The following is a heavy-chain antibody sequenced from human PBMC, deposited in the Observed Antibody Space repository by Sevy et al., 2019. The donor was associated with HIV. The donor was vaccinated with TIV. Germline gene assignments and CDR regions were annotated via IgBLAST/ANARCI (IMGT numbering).Heavy chain of an antibody. J-gene: IGHJ4*02. V-gene: IGHV3-48*01. CDR1: GFTFSSYS. D-gene: IGHD6-13*01. Sequence: GGSLRLSCAASGFTFSSYSMNWVRQAPGKGLEWVSYISGSGSTIYYADSVKGRFTISRNNAKNPLYLQMNSLRAEDTAVYYCARLSGYSSSWSYFDYWGQGTLVTVSS. CDR2: ISGSGSTI. CDR3: ARLSGYSSSWSYFDY.